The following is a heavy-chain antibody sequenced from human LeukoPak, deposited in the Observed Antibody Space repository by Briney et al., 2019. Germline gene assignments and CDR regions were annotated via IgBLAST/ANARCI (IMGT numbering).Heavy chain of an antibody. J-gene: IGHJ5*02. CDR1: GYSISSGYY. CDR3: ARAYRSSWYSNWFDP. Sequence: SETLSLTCSVSGYSISSGYYWGWMRQPPGKGLEWIGSIYPSGSTYYNPSLKSRVTTSVDTSKNQFSLKLTSVTAADTAVYYCARAYRSSWYSNWFDPWGQGTQVTVSS. D-gene: IGHD6-13*01. CDR2: IYPSGST. V-gene: IGHV4-38-2*02.